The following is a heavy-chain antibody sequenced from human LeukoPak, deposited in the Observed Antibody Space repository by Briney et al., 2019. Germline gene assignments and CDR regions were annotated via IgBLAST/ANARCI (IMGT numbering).Heavy chain of an antibody. Sequence: PGGSLRLSCAASGFTFSRYSMNWVRQAPGKGLEWVSSMSVSSGLIYYADSVKGRFTVSRDNAKNSLYLQMNSLRADDTAVYYCAREFEGSASGAGYWGQGTLVTVSS. CDR1: GFTFSRYS. CDR2: MSVSSGLI. J-gene: IGHJ4*02. D-gene: IGHD3-16*01. CDR3: AREFEGSASGAGY. V-gene: IGHV3-21*01.